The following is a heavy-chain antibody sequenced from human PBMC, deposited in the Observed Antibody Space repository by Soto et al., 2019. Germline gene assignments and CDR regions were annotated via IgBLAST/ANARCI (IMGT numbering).Heavy chain of an antibody. D-gene: IGHD6-13*01. V-gene: IGHV4-61*01. CDR2: IYYSGST. CDR1: GGSVSSGSYY. CDR3: ARVTSSWGLVDYFDY. Sequence: PSETLSLTCTVSGGSVSSGSYYWSWIRQPPGKGLECIGYIYYSGSTNYNPSLKSRVTISVDTSKNQFSLKLSSVTAADTAVYYCARVTSSWGLVDYFDYWGRGTLVTISS. J-gene: IGHJ4*02.